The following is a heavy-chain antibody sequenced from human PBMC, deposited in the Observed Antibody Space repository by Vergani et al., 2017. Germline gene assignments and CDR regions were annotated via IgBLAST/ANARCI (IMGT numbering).Heavy chain of an antibody. V-gene: IGHV5-10-1*03. D-gene: IGHD3-22*01. Sequence: EVQLVQSGAEVKKPGESLRISCKGSGYSFTSYWISWVRQMPGKGLEWMGRIDPSDSYTNYSPSFQGHVTISADKSISPAYLQWSSLKASDTAMYYCARVGWSYYDSSGYYYAPGGWFDPWGQGTLVTVSS. J-gene: IGHJ5*02. CDR1: GYSFTSYW. CDR2: IDPSDSYT. CDR3: ARVGWSYYDSSGYYYAPGGWFDP.